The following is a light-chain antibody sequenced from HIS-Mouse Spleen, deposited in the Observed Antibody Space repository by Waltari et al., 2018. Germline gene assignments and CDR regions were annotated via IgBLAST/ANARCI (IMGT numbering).Light chain of an antibody. CDR3: QQLNSYPWT. Sequence: DIQLTQSPSFLSASVGDRVTITCRASQGISRYLACYQQKPGKAPKLLIYAASTLQSWVPSRFSGSGSGTEFTLTISSLQPEDFATYYCQQLNSYPWTFGQGTKVEIK. V-gene: IGKV1-9*01. J-gene: IGKJ1*01. CDR1: QGISRY. CDR2: AAS.